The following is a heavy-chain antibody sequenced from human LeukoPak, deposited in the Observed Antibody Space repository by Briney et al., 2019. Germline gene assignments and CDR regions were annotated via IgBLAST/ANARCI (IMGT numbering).Heavy chain of an antibody. CDR3: ARAQHTMTTVTGVWFDP. V-gene: IGHV4-39*07. CDR2: IYYSGST. Sequence: SETLSLTCTVSGGSISSSSYCWGWIRQPPGKGLEWIGSIYYSGSTYYNPSLKSRVTISVDTSKNQFSLKLSSVTAADTAVYYCARAQHTMTTVTGVWFDPWGQGTLVTVSS. J-gene: IGHJ5*02. CDR1: GGSISSSSYC. D-gene: IGHD4-17*01.